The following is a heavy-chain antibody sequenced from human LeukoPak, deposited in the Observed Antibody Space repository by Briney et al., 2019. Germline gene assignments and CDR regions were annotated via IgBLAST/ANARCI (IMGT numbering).Heavy chain of an antibody. J-gene: IGHJ5*02. CDR3: ARDPRNVGLAP. CDR2: NNGDGSTT. V-gene: IGHV3-74*01. D-gene: IGHD2-15*01. CDR1: GFSLSGYW. Sequence: GGPLRLSCVASGFSLSGYWMYWVRQAPGKGLMYISRNNGDGSTTNYADVVKGRFTMSRDNVKNTLYLQMNSLRVEDTAVYYCARDPRNVGLAPWGQGTLVTVSS.